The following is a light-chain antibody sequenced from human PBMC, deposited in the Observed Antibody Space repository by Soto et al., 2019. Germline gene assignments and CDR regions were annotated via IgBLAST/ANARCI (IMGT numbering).Light chain of an antibody. CDR1: SSNIGAGYD. CDR3: HSYDSTLSASI. V-gene: IGLV1-40*01. CDR2: GNT. Sequence: QSVLTQPPSVSGAPGQRVTISCTGNSSNIGAGYDVHWYHQLPGTAPKLLIFGNTNRPSGVPDRFSGSKSGTSASLAITGLQAEDEADYYCHSYDSTLSASIFGGRTKLTVL. J-gene: IGLJ2*01.